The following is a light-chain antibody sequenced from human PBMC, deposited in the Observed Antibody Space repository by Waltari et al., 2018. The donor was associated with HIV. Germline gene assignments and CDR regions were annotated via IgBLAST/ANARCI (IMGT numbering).Light chain of an antibody. CDR3: SSYTSLTTLV. CDR2: EVT. V-gene: IGLV2-14*02. CDR1: SGDGHNYTL. J-gene: IGLJ3*02. Sequence: QSALTQPASLSGSPGQSITFPCTGSSGDGHNYTLVSWYQQHPGKAPKLLIYEVTKRPSGVSSRFSGSKSGNTASLTISGLQPDDEAHYYCSSYTSLTTLVFGGGTKVTVL.